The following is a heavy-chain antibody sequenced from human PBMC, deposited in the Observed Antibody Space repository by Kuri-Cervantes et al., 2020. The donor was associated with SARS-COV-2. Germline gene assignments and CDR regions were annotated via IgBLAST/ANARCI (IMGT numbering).Heavy chain of an antibody. V-gene: IGHV3-21*01. CDR3: ARPAETGTRFDY. D-gene: IGHD1-1*01. CDR2: ISSSSSYI. J-gene: IGHJ4*01. Sequence: GGSLRLSCAASGFTFSSYSMNWVRQAPGKGLEWVSSISSSSSYIYYADSVKGRFTISRDNAKNSLYLQMNSLRAEDTAVYYCARPAETGTRFDYWGQEPWSPSPQ. CDR1: GFTFSSYS.